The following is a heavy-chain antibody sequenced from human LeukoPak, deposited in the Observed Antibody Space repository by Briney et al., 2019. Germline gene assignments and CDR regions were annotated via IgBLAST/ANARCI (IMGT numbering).Heavy chain of an antibody. Sequence: ASMKVSCKASGHTFTAYYIHWVRQAPGQGLEWMGWINPNSGGTYYAQKFQGRVTMTRDTSINTGYMELSRLTSDDTAVYYCARGIHNSGYYETWGQGTLVTVSS. V-gene: IGHV1-2*02. CDR2: INPNSGGT. D-gene: IGHD3-22*01. CDR1: GHTFTAYY. CDR3: ARGIHNSGYYET. J-gene: IGHJ4*02.